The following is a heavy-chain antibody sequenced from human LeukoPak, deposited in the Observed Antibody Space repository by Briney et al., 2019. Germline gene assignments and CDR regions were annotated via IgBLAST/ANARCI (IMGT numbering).Heavy chain of an antibody. Sequence: HSESLALTRTVSVGSISSGSYYWSWIRQPAGKGLEWIGRIYTSGSTNYNPSLKSRVTISVDAATNQFSLKLSSVTAADTAVYDCARDASSVPPYSGYYGAYYFVYWGQGTLVTVSS. J-gene: IGHJ4*02. CDR3: ARDASSVPPYSGYYGAYYFVY. D-gene: IGHD3-10*01. CDR1: VGSISSGSYY. V-gene: IGHV4-61*02. CDR2: IYTSGST.